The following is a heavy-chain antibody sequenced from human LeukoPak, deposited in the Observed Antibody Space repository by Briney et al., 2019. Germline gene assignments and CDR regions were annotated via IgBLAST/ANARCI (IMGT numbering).Heavy chain of an antibody. CDR3: ARALVDGYKELGY. D-gene: IGHD5-24*01. CDR2: ISAYNGNT. CDR1: GGTFSTYG. V-gene: IGHV1-18*01. J-gene: IGHJ4*02. Sequence: ASVKVSCKASGGTFSTYGITWVRQAPGQGLEWMGWISAYNGNTNYAQKLQGRVTMTTDTSTSTAYMELRSLRSDDTAVYYCARALVDGYKELGYWGQGTLVTVSS.